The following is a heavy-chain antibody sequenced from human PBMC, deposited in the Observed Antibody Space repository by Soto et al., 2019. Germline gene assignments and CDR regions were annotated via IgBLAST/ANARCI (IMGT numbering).Heavy chain of an antibody. D-gene: IGHD3-22*01. Sequence: GASVKVSCKASGFTFTSSAVQWVRQARGQRLEWIGWIVVGSGNTNYAQKFQERVTITRDMSTSTAYMELSSLRSEDTAVYYCAAEPQTYYYDSSGYYPWGRGTLVTVSS. CDR2: IVVGSGNT. CDR1: GFTFTSSA. CDR3: AAEPQTYYYDSSGYYP. V-gene: IGHV1-58*01. J-gene: IGHJ5*02.